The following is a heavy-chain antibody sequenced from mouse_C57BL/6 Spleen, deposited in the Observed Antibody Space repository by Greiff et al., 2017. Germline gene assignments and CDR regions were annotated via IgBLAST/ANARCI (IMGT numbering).Heavy chain of an antibody. J-gene: IGHJ3*01. D-gene: IGHD2-4*01. CDR2: ISDGGSYT. CDR3: ARGYDYDDAWFAY. V-gene: IGHV5-4*03. Sequence: DVMLVESGGGLVKPGGSLKLSCAASGFTFSSYAMSWVRQTPEKRLEWVATISDGGSYTYYPDNVKGRFTISRDNAKNNLYLQMSHLKSEDTAMYYCARGYDYDDAWFAYWGQGTLVTVSA. CDR1: GFTFSSYA.